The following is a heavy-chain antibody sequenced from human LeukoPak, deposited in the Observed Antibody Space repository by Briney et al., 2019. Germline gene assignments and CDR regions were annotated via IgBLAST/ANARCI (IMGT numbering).Heavy chain of an antibody. V-gene: IGHV4-61*02. Sequence: SETLSLTCTVSGGSITSGSYYWSWIRQPAGTGLEWIGRIYTSGSTNYNSSLKSRVTISVDTSKNQFSLKLSSVTAADTAVYYCARDMRGNIYGYRPTEIYWFFDLWGRGTLVTVSS. J-gene: IGHJ2*01. CDR1: GGSITSGSYY. D-gene: IGHD5-18*01. CDR2: IYTSGST. CDR3: ARDMRGNIYGYRPTEIYWFFDL.